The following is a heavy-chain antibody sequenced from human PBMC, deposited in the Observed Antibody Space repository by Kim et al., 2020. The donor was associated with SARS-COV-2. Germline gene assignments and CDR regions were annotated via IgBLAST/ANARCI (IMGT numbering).Heavy chain of an antibody. J-gene: IGHJ2*01. CDR1: GFSLNSYE. CDR2: IGSTGKTR. D-gene: IGHD2-15*01. CDR3: VRETRWHFDV. V-gene: IGHV3-48*03. Sequence: GGSLRLSCDVSGFSLNSYEMNWVRQVPGKGPQWISYIGSTGKTRFYAASVQGRFTVSRDEVQRVVYLQMDSLRVEDTALYYCVRETRWHFDVWGRGTLLTVSP.